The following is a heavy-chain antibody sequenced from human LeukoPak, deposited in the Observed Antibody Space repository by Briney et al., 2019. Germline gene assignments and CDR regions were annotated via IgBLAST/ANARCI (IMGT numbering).Heavy chain of an antibody. V-gene: IGHV3-7*01. J-gene: IGHJ4*02. CDR2: INEDGSEK. CDR1: GFTFSNYW. CDR3: ARGGYYSAWAEDY. Sequence: GGSLRLSCAASGFTFSNYWMGWVRQAPGRGLEWVANINEDGSEKYYVDSVKGRFTISRDNGKNSLYLQINSLRAEDTAAFYCARGGYYSAWAEDYWGQGTLVTVSS. D-gene: IGHD3-22*01.